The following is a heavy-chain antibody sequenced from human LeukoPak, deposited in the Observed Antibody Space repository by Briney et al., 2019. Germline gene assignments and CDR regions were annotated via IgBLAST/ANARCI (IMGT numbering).Heavy chain of an antibody. V-gene: IGHV3-30*02. Sequence: GGSLRLSCAASGFTFSSYGMHWVRQAPGKGLEWVAFIRYDGSNKYYADSVKGRFTISRDNSKNTLYLQMNSLRAEDTAVYYCARSIAAALGYFDLWGRGTLVTVSS. D-gene: IGHD6-13*01. CDR3: ARSIAAALGYFDL. CDR2: IRYDGSNK. J-gene: IGHJ2*01. CDR1: GFTFSSYG.